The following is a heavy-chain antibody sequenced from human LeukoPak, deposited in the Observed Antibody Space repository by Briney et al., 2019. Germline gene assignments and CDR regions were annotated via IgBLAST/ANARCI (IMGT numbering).Heavy chain of an antibody. CDR2: ISGDGGST. V-gene: IGHV3-43*02. CDR1: GFTFDDYA. D-gene: IGHD5-18*01. J-gene: IGHJ4*02. CDR3: AKDGSPNTAMVAGYFDY. Sequence: GGSLRLTCAASGFTFDDYAMHWVRQAPGKGLEWVSLISGDGGSTYYADSVKGRFTISRDNSKNSLYLQMNSLRTEDTALYYCAKDGSPNTAMVAGYFDYWGQGTLVTVSS.